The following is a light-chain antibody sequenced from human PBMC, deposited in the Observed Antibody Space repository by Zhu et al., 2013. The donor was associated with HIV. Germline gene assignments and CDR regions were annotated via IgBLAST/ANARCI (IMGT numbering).Light chain of an antibody. CDR2: RAS. J-gene: IGKJ1*01. CDR1: QSITTW. CDR3: QQYNNLFPWT. Sequence: DIQMTQSPSSLSASVKDRVTISCRVSQSITTWLAWYQQKPGKAPKLLIYRASTLEKGVSSRFSGSGSGTEFTLTISSLEPDDAATYYCQQYNNLFPWTFGQGTKVEIK. V-gene: IGKV1-5*03.